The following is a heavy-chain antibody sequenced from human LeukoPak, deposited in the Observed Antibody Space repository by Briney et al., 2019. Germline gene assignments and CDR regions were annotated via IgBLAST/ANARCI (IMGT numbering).Heavy chain of an antibody. Sequence: GGSLRLSCTASGVTFGDYAMSWVRQAPGKGLEWVSSISWNSGSIGYADSVKGRFTISRDNAKNSLYLQMNSLRAEDMALYYCAKDRSPLTPRGMGVWGQGTTVTISS. D-gene: IGHD2-15*01. CDR3: AKDRSPLTPRGMGV. CDR2: ISWNSGSI. CDR1: GVTFGDYA. V-gene: IGHV3-9*03. J-gene: IGHJ6*02.